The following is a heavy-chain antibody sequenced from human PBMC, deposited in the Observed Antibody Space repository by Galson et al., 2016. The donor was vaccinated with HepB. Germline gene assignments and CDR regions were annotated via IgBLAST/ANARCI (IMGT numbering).Heavy chain of an antibody. Sequence: SLRLSCAASGFTFSSFTMHWVRQAPGKGLEWVAVISHDGSEKYYGDPVKGRFTISRDKSNDTLYLQMNSLRPEDTAIYYCARGMVRGVIIGLVVPGGYYAMYVWGQGTTVTVSS. V-gene: IGHV3-30*04. CDR1: GFTFSSFT. D-gene: IGHD3-10*01. CDR2: ISHDGSEK. J-gene: IGHJ6*02. CDR3: ARGMVRGVIIGLVVPGGYYAMYV.